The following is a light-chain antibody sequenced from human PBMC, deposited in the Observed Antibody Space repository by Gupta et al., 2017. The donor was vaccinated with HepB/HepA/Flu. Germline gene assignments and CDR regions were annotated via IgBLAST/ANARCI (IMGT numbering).Light chain of an antibody. CDR3: QAWDSSTA. CDR1: KLGDKY. V-gene: IGLV3-1*01. Sequence: SYELTQPPSVSVSPGQTASITCSGDKLGDKYACWYQQKPGQSPVLVIYQDSKRPSGIPERFSSSNSGNTATLTISGTQAMDEADYYCQAWDSSTAFGTGTKVTVL. CDR2: QDS. J-gene: IGLJ1*01.